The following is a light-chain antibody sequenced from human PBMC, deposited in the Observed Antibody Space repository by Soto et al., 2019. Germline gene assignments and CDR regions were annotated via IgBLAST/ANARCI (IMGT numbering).Light chain of an antibody. CDR2: GAS. CDR1: QTVSSN. V-gene: IGKV3-15*01. Sequence: EIVMTQSPATLSVSPGERVALSCRASQTVSSNFAWYQQKPGQAPRLVIYGASTRATGILARFSGSGSGTDFTLTISSLQSEDFALYDCQQYNKWPYTFGQGTKLEIK. CDR3: QQYNKWPYT. J-gene: IGKJ2*01.